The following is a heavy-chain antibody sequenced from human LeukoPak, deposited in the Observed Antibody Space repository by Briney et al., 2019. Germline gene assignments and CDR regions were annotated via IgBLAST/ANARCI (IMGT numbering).Heavy chain of an antibody. CDR1: GFTFSIYA. CDR2: ISGSGDTT. CDR3: ARDSGVFYGWFDP. J-gene: IGHJ5*02. Sequence: GGSLRLSCAASGFTFSIYAMSWVRQAPGKGLEWVSRISGSGDTTHYAASVRGRFTISRDNSKNTVYLQMNTLRAEDTAAYCCARDSGVFYGWFDPWGQGTLVTVSS. V-gene: IGHV3-23*01. D-gene: IGHD3-22*01.